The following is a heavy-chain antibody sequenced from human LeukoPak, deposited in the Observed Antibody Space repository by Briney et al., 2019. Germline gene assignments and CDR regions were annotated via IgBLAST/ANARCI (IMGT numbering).Heavy chain of an antibody. Sequence: GGSLRLSCAASGFTFTNYALHWVRQSPGKGLEWVALTSYDGSKNYYGDSVKGRFTISRDNSKNTVYLQMNSLRAEDTAVYYCARVDSSGWNAYFYYLDVWGKGTTVTVSS. CDR1: GFTFTNYA. CDR2: TSYDGSKN. D-gene: IGHD6-19*01. CDR3: ARVDSSGWNAYFYYLDV. J-gene: IGHJ6*03. V-gene: IGHV3-30*04.